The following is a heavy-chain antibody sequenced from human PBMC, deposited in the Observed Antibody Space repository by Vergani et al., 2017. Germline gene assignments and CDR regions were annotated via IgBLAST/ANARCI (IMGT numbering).Heavy chain of an antibody. CDR2: ISYDGTNK. Sequence: QVQLVESGGGVVQPGRSLRLSCAASGFTFSSYGMHWVRQAPGKGLEWVAVISYDGTNKYYADSVKGRFTISRDNSKNTLYLQMNSLRAEDTAVYYCASPGLYCSSTSCYGDAFDIWGQGTMVTVSS. CDR3: ASPGLYCSSTSCYGDAFDI. D-gene: IGHD2-2*01. V-gene: IGHV3-30*03. CDR1: GFTFSSYG. J-gene: IGHJ3*02.